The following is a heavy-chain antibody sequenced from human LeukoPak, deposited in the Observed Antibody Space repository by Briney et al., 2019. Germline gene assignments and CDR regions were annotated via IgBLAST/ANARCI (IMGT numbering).Heavy chain of an antibody. Sequence: GGSLRLSCAASGFTFSSYGMHWVRQAPGKGLEWVAFIRYDGSNKYYADSVKGRFTISRDNSKNTLYLQMNSLRAEDTAVCYCAKGQWLDLDYWGQGTLVTVSS. CDR3: AKGQWLDLDY. V-gene: IGHV3-30*02. CDR1: GFTFSSYG. CDR2: IRYDGSNK. J-gene: IGHJ4*02. D-gene: IGHD6-19*01.